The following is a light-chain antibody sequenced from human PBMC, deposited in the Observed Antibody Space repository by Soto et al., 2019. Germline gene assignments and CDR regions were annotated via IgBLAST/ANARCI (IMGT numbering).Light chain of an antibody. Sequence: EIVLTQFPGTLSLSPGERATLTCRASQSVSRSLAWYQQKSGQAPRLLIYDASSRATGIPDRFSGSGSGTDFTLTISRLDPGDFAMYYCQQYGTSSVTFGQGTRLEIK. CDR2: DAS. CDR3: QQYGTSSVT. CDR1: QSVSRS. V-gene: IGKV3-20*01. J-gene: IGKJ5*01.